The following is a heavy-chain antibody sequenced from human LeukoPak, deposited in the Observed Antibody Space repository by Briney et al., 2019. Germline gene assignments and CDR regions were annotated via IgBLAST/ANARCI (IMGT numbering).Heavy chain of an antibody. Sequence: GGSLKLSCAASGFTFTGSAMHWVRQASGEGLGWGGRIRSKANSYATAYAASVKGRFTISRDESKNTAYLQMNSLKTEDTAVYYCTRGCQRPGFDYWGQGTLVTVSS. CDR1: GFTFTGSA. V-gene: IGHV3-73*01. CDR3: TRGCQRPGFDY. CDR2: IRSKANSYAT. J-gene: IGHJ4*02. D-gene: IGHD2-2*01.